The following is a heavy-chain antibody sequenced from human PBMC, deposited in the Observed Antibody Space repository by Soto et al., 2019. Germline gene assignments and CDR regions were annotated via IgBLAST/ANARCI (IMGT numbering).Heavy chain of an antibody. CDR1: GGSISSGGYY. CDR3: ARSVVP. CDR2: IYYSGST. J-gene: IGHJ5*02. Sequence: QVQLQESGPGLVKPSQTLSLTCTVSGGSISSGGYYWNWIRQHPGKGLEWIGYIYYSGSTYYNPSRKSRVSISVDTSKNHFALKLPSVTAADTDVYYCARSVVPWGRGTLVTVSS. D-gene: IGHD2-21*01. V-gene: IGHV4-31*03.